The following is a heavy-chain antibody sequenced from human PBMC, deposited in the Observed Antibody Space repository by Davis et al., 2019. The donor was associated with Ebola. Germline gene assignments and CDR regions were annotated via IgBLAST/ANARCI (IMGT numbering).Heavy chain of an antibody. J-gene: IGHJ4*02. CDR1: GGSISSYY. CDR3: ARDYVY. Sequence: SETLSLTCTVSGGSISSYYWSWIRQPPGKGLEWIGYIYYTGSTNYSPSLKSRVTISADTSKNQFSLRLKFVTAADTAMYYCARDYVYWGQGILVTVSS. D-gene: IGHD1-14*01. CDR2: IYYTGST. V-gene: IGHV4-59*12.